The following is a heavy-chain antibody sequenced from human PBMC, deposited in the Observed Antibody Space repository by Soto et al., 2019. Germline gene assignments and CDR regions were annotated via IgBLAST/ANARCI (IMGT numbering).Heavy chain of an antibody. CDR1: GFTFSGSA. CDR2: IRSKANSYAT. J-gene: IGHJ6*02. V-gene: IGHV3-73*01. D-gene: IGHD2-15*01. Sequence: PGGSLRLSRAASGFTFSGSAMHWVRQASGKGLEWVGRIRSKANSYATAYAASVKGRFTISRDDSKNTAYLQMNSLKTEDTAVYYCSCYVKSYPARYYYGMDVWGQGTTVTVS. CDR3: SCYVKSYPARYYYGMDV.